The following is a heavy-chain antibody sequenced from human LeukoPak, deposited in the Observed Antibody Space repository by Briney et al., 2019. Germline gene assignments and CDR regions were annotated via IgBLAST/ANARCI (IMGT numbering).Heavy chain of an antibody. CDR3: ASSLLYSSGWFDY. D-gene: IGHD6-19*01. J-gene: IGHJ4*02. Sequence: ASAKVSCKASGYTFTGYYMHWVRQAPGQGLEWMGWINPNSGGTNYAQKFQGRVTMTRDTSISTAYMELSRLRSDDTAVYYCASSLLYSSGWFDYWGQGTLVTVSS. CDR1: GYTFTGYY. CDR2: INPNSGGT. V-gene: IGHV1-2*02.